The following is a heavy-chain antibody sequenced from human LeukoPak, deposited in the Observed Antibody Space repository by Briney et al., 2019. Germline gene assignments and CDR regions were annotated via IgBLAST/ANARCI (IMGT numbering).Heavy chain of an antibody. D-gene: IGHD3-10*01. V-gene: IGHV3-30*18. CDR2: ISYDGSNK. CDR3: AKAVIYGSGSPPNDP. J-gene: IGHJ5*02. Sequence: GGSLRLSCAAPGFTFSSYGMHWVRQAPGKGLEWVAVISYDGSNKYYADSVKGRFTISRDNSKNTLYLQMNSLRAEDTAVYYCAKAVIYGSGSPPNDPWGQGTLVTVSS. CDR1: GFTFSSYG.